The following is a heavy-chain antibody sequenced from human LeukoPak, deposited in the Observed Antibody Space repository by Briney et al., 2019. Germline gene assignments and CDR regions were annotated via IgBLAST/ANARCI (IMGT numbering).Heavy chain of an antibody. V-gene: IGHV3-23*01. J-gene: IGHJ4*02. Sequence: GGSLRLSCAASGFTFRNYAMIWIRQAPGKGLEWVSSISPGGGTTYHADSVKGRFTISRDNSKNTLYLQMNSLRAEDTAVYYCAARYGSGSYLRDYWGQGTLVTVSS. CDR2: ISPGGGTT. D-gene: IGHD3-10*01. CDR3: AARYGSGSYLRDY. CDR1: GFTFRNYA.